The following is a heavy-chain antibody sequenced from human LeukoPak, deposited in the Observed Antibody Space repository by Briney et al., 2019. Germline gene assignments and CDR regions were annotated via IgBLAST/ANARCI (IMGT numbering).Heavy chain of an antibody. Sequence: VSCHACGGTFLTYTISWVRQAPGQGLEWMGRVIPILGIANYSQKIQGRVTITSDKSTSTAYMELSSLRSEDTAVYFCARDLGYYDSSGYWSYWGQGTLVTVSS. CDR2: VIPILGIA. D-gene: IGHD3-22*01. V-gene: IGHV1-69*04. CDR3: ARDLGYYDSSGYWSY. CDR1: GGTFLTYT. J-gene: IGHJ4*02.